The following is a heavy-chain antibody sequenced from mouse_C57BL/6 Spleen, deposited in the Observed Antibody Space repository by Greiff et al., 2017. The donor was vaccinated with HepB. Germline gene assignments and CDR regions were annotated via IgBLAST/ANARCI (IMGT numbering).Heavy chain of an antibody. J-gene: IGHJ4*01. CDR3: ARRLKGYAMDY. CDR2: IDPSDSYT. V-gene: IGHV1-59*01. D-gene: IGHD1-3*01. Sequence: QVQLQQPGAELVRPGTSVKLSCKASGYTFTSYWRHWVKQRPGQGLEWIGVIDPSDSYTNYNQKLKGKATWTVDTSSSTAYMQLSSLTSEDSAVYYCARRLKGYAMDYWGQGTSVTVSS. CDR1: GYTFTSYW.